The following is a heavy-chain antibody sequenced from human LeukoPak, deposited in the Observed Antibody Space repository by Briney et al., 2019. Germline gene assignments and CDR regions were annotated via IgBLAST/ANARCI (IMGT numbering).Heavy chain of an antibody. CDR2: NSGGTT. D-gene: IGHD6-6*01. V-gene: IGHV3-53*01. CDR1: GFTVSGNY. J-gene: IGHJ6*03. Sequence: PGGSLRLSCAVSGFTVSGNYMSWVRQAPGKGLEWVSLNSGGTTYYADSVKGRFTISRDNSKNTQYLQMNSLRAEDTAVYYCAKGGRYSSSSVATYYYYYYMDVWGKGTTVTVSS. CDR3: AKGGRYSSSSVATYYYYYYMDV.